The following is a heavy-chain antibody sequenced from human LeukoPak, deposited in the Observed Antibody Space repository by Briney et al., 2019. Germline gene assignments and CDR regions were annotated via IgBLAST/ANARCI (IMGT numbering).Heavy chain of an antibody. CDR2: IIPIFGTA. D-gene: IGHD6-19*01. Sequence: GASVKVSCKASGGTFSSYAISWVRQAPGQGLEWMGGIIPIFGTANYAQKFQGRVTITTDESTSTAYMELSSLRSEDTAVYYCARETRSSGWTYFDYWGQGTLVTVSS. V-gene: IGHV1-69*05. CDR1: GGTFSSYA. CDR3: ARETRSSGWTYFDY. J-gene: IGHJ4*02.